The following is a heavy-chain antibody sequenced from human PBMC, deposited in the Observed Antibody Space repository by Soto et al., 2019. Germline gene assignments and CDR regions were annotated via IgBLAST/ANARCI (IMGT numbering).Heavy chain of an antibody. V-gene: IGHV1-18*01. CDR3: ARKIGSPYLYLDY. CDR2: INAYNDNT. D-gene: IGHD6-25*01. Sequence: QVQLVQSGAEVKRPGASVKVSCKASGYTFTGYGISWVRQAPGQGLEWMGRINAYNDNTDYAQKFQGRVTLTTDTSTSTAYMELRSLRSDDTAVYYCARKIGSPYLYLDYWRQGTLVTVSS. CDR1: GYTFTGYG. J-gene: IGHJ4*02.